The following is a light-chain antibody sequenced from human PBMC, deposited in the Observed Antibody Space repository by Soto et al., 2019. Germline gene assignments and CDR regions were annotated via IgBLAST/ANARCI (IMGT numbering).Light chain of an antibody. J-gene: IGLJ1*01. CDR2: DVS. Sequence: QSVLTQPASVSGSPGQSITISCTGNSSEVGGYNYVSSYQQHPGKAPKLMIYDVSNRPSGVSNRFSGSKSGNTASLTISGLQAEDEADYYCSSYTSSSTLKVFGTGTKVTVL. V-gene: IGLV2-14*01. CDR3: SSYTSSSTLKV. CDR1: SSEVGGYNY.